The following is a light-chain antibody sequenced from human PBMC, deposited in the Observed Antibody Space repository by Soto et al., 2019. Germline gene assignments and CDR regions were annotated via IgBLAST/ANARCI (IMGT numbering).Light chain of an antibody. CDR3: QTWGTGIWV. J-gene: IGLJ3*02. CDR2: LNSDGSH. Sequence: QPVLTQSPSASASLGASVKLTCTLSRGHSSYAIAWHQQQPEKGPRYLMKLNSDGSHSKGDGIPDRFSGSSSGAERYLTISSLQSEDEADYYCQTWGTGIWVFGGGTKPTVL. CDR1: RGHSSYA. V-gene: IGLV4-69*01.